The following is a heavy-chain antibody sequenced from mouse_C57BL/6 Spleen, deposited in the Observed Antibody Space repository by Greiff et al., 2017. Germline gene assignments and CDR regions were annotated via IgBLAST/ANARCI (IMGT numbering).Heavy chain of an antibody. J-gene: IGHJ3*01. CDR1: GYTFTSYW. CDR2: IDPSDSEP. V-gene: IGHV1-52*01. Sequence: QVQLQQPGAELVRPGSSVKLSCKASGYTFTSYWMHWVKQRPIQGLEWIGNIDPSDSEPHYNQKFKDKATLTVDKSSSTAYMQLSSLTSEDSAVYYCASVDSSGYGFAYWGQGTLVTVSA. CDR3: ASVDSSGYGFAY. D-gene: IGHD3-2*02.